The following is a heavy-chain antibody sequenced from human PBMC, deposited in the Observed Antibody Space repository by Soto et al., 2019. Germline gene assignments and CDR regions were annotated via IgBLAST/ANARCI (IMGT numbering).Heavy chain of an antibody. V-gene: IGHV4-59*01. CDR1: GGSISSYY. Sequence: SATLSLTCTVSGGSISSYYWSWIRQPPGKGLEWIGYIYYSGSTNYNPSLKSRVAISVDTSKNQFSLKLSSVTAADTAVYYCARTESSSWYIDYWGQGTLVTVSS. J-gene: IGHJ4*02. CDR2: IYYSGST. D-gene: IGHD6-13*01. CDR3: ARTESSSWYIDY.